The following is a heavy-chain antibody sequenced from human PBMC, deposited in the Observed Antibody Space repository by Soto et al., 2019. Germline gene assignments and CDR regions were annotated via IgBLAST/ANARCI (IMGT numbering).Heavy chain of an antibody. CDR2: IYATGTT. J-gene: IGHJ5*02. D-gene: IGHD1-1*01. CDR3: VRDGTKTLRDWFDP. V-gene: IGHV4-4*07. CDR1: GAAISGYY. Sequence: SETLSLTCTVSGAAISGYYWSWIRKSAGKGLEWIGRIYATGTTDYNPSLKSRVMMSVDTSKKQFSLKLRSVTAADTAVYYCVRDGTKTLRDWFDPWGQGISVTVSS.